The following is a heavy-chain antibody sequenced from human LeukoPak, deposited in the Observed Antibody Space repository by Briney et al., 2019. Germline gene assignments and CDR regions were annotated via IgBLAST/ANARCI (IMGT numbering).Heavy chain of an antibody. CDR1: GFTFDDYA. D-gene: IGHD3-22*01. V-gene: IGHV3-9*01. CDR2: ISWNSGSI. J-gene: IGHJ4*02. Sequence: GGSLRLSCAASGFTFDDYAMHWVRQAPGKGLEWVSGISWNSGSIGYADSVKGRFTISRDNAKNSLYLQMNSLRAEDTALYYCAKDIGPNYYDSSGYFDYWGQGTLVTVSS. CDR3: AKDIGPNYYDSSGYFDY.